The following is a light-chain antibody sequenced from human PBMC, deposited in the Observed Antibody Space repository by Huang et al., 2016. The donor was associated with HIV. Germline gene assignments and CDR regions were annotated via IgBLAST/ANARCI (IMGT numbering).Light chain of an antibody. CDR1: QSVSNT. CDR3: QQYSNWPRT. V-gene: IGKV3-15*01. CDR2: GAS. Sequence: IVMTQSPATLSVSPGDRVTLSCRASQSVSNTLAWYNQRPGQAPRLLIYGASTRAAGVPVRFSGSGSGTDFTLTITGLQFEDLGVYFCQQYSNWPRTFGQGTKV. J-gene: IGKJ1*01.